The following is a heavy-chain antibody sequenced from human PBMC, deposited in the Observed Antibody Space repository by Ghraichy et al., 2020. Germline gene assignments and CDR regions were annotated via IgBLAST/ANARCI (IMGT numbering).Heavy chain of an antibody. J-gene: IGHJ5*02. CDR1: GGTFSSYA. CDR2: IIPILGIA. Sequence: SVKVSCKASGGTFSSYAISWVRQAPGQGLEWMGRIIPILGIANYAQKFQGRVTITADKSTSTAYMELSSLRSEDTAVYYCARTGSSSSWYRWFDPWDQGTLVTV. V-gene: IGHV1-69*04. CDR3: ARTGSSSSWYRWFDP. D-gene: IGHD6-13*01.